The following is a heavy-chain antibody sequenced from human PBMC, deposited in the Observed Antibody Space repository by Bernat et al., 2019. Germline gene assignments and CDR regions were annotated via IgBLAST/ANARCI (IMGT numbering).Heavy chain of an antibody. J-gene: IGHJ4*02. CDR3: ARHRAIFGVVFYFDY. V-gene: IGHV4-59*08. CDR1: GGSISSYY. Sequence: QVQLQESGPGLVKPSETLSLTCTVSGGSISSYYWSWIRQPPGKGLEWIGYIYYSGSTNYNPSLKSRVTISVDTSKNQFSLKLSSVTAADTAVYYCARHRAIFGVVFYFDYWGQGTLVTVSS. CDR2: IYYSGST. D-gene: IGHD3-3*01.